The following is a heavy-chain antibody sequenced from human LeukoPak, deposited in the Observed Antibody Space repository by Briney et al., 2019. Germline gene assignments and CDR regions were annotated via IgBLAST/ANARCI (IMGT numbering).Heavy chain of an antibody. J-gene: IGHJ4*02. CDR2: ISSSSSYI. CDR1: GFTFSSYS. D-gene: IGHD1-1*01. Sequence: GGSLRLSCAASGFTFSSYSMNWVRQAPGRGLEWVSSISSSSSYIYYADSVKGRFTISRDNAKNSLYLQMNSLRAEDTAVYYCARDGELDPFDYWGQGTLVTVSS. CDR3: ARDGELDPFDY. V-gene: IGHV3-21*01.